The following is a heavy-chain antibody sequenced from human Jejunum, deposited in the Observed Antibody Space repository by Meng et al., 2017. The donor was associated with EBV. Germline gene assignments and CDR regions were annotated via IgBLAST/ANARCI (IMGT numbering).Heavy chain of an antibody. CDR3: ARRTGDYVVGY. CDR1: GGSFSGYY. CDR2: VHFSGIT. Sequence: HVELQPGGAGLLGPTGTLSLTCAVYGGSFSGYYWSWVRQPPGRGLEYIGEVHFSGITNYTPSLKSRVTMSVDASKNQFSLRLTSVTAADTAVYYCARRTGDYVVGYWGQGTLVTVSS. V-gene: IGHV4-34*02. D-gene: IGHD2-8*02. J-gene: IGHJ4*02.